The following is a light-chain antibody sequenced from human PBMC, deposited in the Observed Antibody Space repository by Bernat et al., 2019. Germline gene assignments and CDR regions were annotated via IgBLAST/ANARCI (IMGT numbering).Light chain of an antibody. J-gene: IGKJ1*01. CDR2: DAS. Sequence: AIQLTQSPSSLSASVGDRVTITCRAIQGISSALAWYQQKPGKAPKLLIYDASSLESGVPSRFSGSGSGTDFTLTISRLEPEDFAVYYCQQYGSSPWTFGQGTKVEIK. CDR1: QGISSA. CDR3: QQYGSSPWT. V-gene: IGKV1-13*02.